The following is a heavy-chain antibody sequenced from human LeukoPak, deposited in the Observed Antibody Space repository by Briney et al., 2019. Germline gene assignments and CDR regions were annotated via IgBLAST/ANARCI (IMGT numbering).Heavy chain of an antibody. V-gene: IGHV3-11*04. D-gene: IGHD2-2*01. J-gene: IGHJ4*02. CDR2: ISSSGSTI. Sequence: PGGSLRLSCAASGFTFSDYYMNWIRQAPGKGLEWVSYISSSGSTISYADSVKGRFTVSRDNAKNSLYLQVNSLRAEDTAVYYCARSILPAANAIDYWGQGTLVTVSS. CDR3: ARSILPAANAIDY. CDR1: GFTFSDYY.